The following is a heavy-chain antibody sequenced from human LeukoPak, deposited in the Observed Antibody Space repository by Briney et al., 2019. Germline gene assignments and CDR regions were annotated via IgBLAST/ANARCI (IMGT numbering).Heavy chain of an antibody. D-gene: IGHD5-12*01. J-gene: IGHJ3*02. CDR3: TRIDTGYDSTDDAFDI. CDR1: GFTFSSYA. CDR2: ISGSGGST. V-gene: IGHV3-23*01. Sequence: PGGSLRLSCAASGFTFSSYAMSWVRQAPGKGLEWVSAISGSGGSTYYADSVKGRFTISRDNSKNTLYLQMNSLRAEDTAVYYCTRIDTGYDSTDDAFDIWGQGTMVTVSS.